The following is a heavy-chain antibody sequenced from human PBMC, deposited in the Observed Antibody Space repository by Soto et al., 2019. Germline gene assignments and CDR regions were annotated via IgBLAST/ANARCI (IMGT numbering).Heavy chain of an antibody. D-gene: IGHD3-3*01. CDR1: GFTFSSYW. J-gene: IGHJ6*02. V-gene: IGHV3-7*03. CDR3: EKQFRKITIFGVYGMDV. CDR2: IKQDGSEK. Sequence: PGGSLRLSCAASGFTFSSYWMSWVRQAPGKGLEWVANIKQDGSEKYYVDSVKGRFTISRDNAKNSLYLQMNSLRAEDTAVYYCEKQFRKITIFGVYGMDVWGQGTTVTVSS.